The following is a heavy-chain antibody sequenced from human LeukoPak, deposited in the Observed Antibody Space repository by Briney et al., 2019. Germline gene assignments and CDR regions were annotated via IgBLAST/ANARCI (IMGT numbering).Heavy chain of an antibody. Sequence: ASVKVSCKASGYTFTNYGISWVRQAPGQGLEWMGWISAYNDNTNYAQKLQGRVTMTTDTSTSTAYMELRSLRSDDTAVYYCARDRTNYYGSGTCLDYWGQGTLVIVSS. CDR3: ARDRTNYYGSGTCLDY. D-gene: IGHD3-10*01. CDR2: ISAYNDNT. V-gene: IGHV1-18*01. CDR1: GYTFTNYG. J-gene: IGHJ4*02.